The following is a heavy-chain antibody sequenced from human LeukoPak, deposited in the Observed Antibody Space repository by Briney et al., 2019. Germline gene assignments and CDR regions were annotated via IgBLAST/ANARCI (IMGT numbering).Heavy chain of an antibody. CDR3: ARGRDIVVNRRTRSYYYMDV. V-gene: IGHV4-34*01. D-gene: IGHD2-15*01. CDR2: INHSGST. CDR1: GGSFSGYY. Sequence: SETLSLXCAVYGGSFSGYYWSWIRQPPGKGLEWIGEINHSGSTNYNPSLKSRVTISVDTSKNQFSLKLSSVTAADTAVYYCARGRDIVVNRRTRSYYYMDVWGKGTTVTVSS. J-gene: IGHJ6*03.